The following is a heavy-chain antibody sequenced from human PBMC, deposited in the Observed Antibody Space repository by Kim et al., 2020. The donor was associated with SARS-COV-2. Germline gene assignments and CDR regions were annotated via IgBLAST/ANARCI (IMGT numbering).Heavy chain of an antibody. V-gene: IGHV3-74*01. Sequence: GRSLRLSCAASGFTFSSYWMHWVRQAPGKGLVWVSRINFDGSSTSYADSVKGRFTISRDNAKNTVYLQMNSLRAEDTAMYYCARAAAASGTGGYYWGQGALVTVSS. CDR2: INFDGSST. J-gene: IGHJ4*02. CDR3: ARAAAASGTGGYY. CDR1: GFTFSSYW. D-gene: IGHD6-13*01.